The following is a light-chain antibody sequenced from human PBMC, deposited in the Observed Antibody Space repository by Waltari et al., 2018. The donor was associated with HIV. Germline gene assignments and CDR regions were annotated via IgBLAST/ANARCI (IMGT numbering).Light chain of an antibody. V-gene: IGLV1-51*01. Sequence: QSMLTQPPSVSAAPGQKVTISCSRSSSNLGNAFVSWYQHLPGAAPKLVIYDNDNRPSGIPDRFSGSKSGASATLVITELQTGDEGDYYCGTWDSSLNAGVFGGGTKLTVL. CDR1: SSNLGNAF. CDR2: DND. J-gene: IGLJ3*02. CDR3: GTWDSSLNAGV.